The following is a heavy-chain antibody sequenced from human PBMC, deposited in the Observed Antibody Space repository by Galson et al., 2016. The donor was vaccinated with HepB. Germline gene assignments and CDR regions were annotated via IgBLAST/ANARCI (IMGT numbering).Heavy chain of an antibody. J-gene: IGHJ4*02. D-gene: IGHD6-19*01. CDR2: ISGDGRNT. V-gene: IGHV3-23*01. CDR3: ARERPDIAVAPCDS. CDR1: RFTFSTYP. Sequence: SLRLSCAASRFTFSTYPMSWVRQAPGKGLEWVSIISGDGRNTHYADSVKGRFTISRDNSKNTLYLQMNSLRAEDTAVYYCARERPDIAVAPCDSWGQGTLVTVSS.